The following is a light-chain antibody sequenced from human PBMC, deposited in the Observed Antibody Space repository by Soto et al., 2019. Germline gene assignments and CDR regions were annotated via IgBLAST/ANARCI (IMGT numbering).Light chain of an antibody. CDR3: QKYHNWPIN. J-gene: IGKJ5*01. V-gene: IGKV3-20*01. CDR1: QSVSSSY. Sequence: EIVLTQSPVTLSLSPGEIATLSCSASQSVSSSYLAWYQQKPGQAPRFLIYGASSRATGIPDRFSGSGSGTGFTLTISRLEPEDFAVYYCQKYHNWPINFGQGTRLEIK. CDR2: GAS.